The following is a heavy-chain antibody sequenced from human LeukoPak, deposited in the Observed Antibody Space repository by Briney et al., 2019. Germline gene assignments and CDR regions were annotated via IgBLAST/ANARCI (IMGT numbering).Heavy chain of an antibody. V-gene: IGHV3-23*01. CDR3: AIQTVTTVAYYYYGMDV. CDR1: GFTFSNAW. D-gene: IGHD4-17*01. J-gene: IGHJ6*02. CDR2: ISGSGGST. Sequence: GGSLRLSCAASGFTFSNAWMSWVRQAPGRGLEWVSAISGSGGSTYYADSVKGRFTISRDNSKNTLYLQMNSLRAEDTAVYYCAIQTVTTVAYYYYGMDVWGQGTTVTVSS.